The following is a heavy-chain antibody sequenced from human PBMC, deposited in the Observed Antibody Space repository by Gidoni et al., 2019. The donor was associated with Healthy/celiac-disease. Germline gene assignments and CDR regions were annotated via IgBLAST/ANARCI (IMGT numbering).Heavy chain of an antibody. Sequence: GLEWVSVIYSGGSTYYADSVKGRFTISRHNSKNTLYLQMNSLRAEDTAVYYCARGRGSGDGYNLLGGFDYWGQGTLVTVSS. J-gene: IGHJ4*02. V-gene: IGHV3-53*04. CDR2: IYSGGST. CDR3: ARGRGSGDGYNLLGGFDY. D-gene: IGHD5-12*01.